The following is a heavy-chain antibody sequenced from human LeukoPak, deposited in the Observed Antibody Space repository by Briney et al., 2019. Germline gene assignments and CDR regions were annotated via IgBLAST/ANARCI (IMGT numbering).Heavy chain of an antibody. CDR3: ARVGGWYPYYYYYYMNV. D-gene: IGHD2-15*01. CDR2: INYSGST. CDR1: GGSFSGYY. J-gene: IGHJ6*03. V-gene: IGHV4-34*01. Sequence: SETLSLTCAVYGGSFSGYYWSWIRQPPGKGLEWIGEINYSGSTNYNPSLKSRVTISVDTSKNQSSLKLSSVTAADTAVYYCARVGGWYPYYYYYYMNVWGKGTTVTVPS.